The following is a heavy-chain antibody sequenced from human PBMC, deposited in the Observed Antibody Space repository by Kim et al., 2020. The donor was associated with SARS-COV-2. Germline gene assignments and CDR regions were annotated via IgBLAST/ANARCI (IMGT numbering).Heavy chain of an antibody. CDR2: IYYSGST. D-gene: IGHD6-6*01. Sequence: SETLSLTCTVSGGSISSYYWSWIRQPPGKGLEWIGYIYYSGSTNYNPSLKSRVTISVDTSKNQFSLKLSSVTAADTAVYYCARHTIAARPYFDYWGQGTLVTVSS. J-gene: IGHJ4*02. V-gene: IGHV4-59*08. CDR1: GGSISSYY. CDR3: ARHTIAARPYFDY.